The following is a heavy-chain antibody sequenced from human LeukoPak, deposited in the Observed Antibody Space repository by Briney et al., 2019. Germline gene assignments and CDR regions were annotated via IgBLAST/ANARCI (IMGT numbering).Heavy chain of an antibody. J-gene: IGHJ2*01. CDR1: GGSISSSSYY. D-gene: IGHD4-17*01. V-gene: IGHV4-39*01. CDR2: IYYSGST. CDR3: ARHSNKKGYGDPSTQKNDL. Sequence: SETLPLTCTVSGGSISSSSYYWGWIRQPPGKGLEWIGSIYYSGSTYYNPSLKSRVTISVDTSKNQFSLKLSSVTAADTAVYYCARHSNKKGYGDPSTQKNDLWGRGTLVTVSS.